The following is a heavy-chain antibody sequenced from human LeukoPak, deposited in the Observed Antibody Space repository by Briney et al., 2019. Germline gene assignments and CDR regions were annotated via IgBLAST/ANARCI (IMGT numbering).Heavy chain of an antibody. V-gene: IGHV5-51*01. D-gene: IGHD6-6*01. Sequence: GESLKISCKGSGYSFTSYWIGWVRQMPGKGLEWMGIIFPGDSDTRYSPSFQGQVTISADKSITTAYLQWSSLKASDTAMYYCARRGRGGQGYSSSSEFDYWGQGTLVTVSS. CDR1: GYSFTSYW. CDR3: ARRGRGGQGYSSSSEFDY. J-gene: IGHJ4*02. CDR2: IFPGDSDT.